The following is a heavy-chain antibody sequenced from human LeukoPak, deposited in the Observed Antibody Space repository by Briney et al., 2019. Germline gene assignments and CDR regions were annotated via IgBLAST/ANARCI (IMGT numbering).Heavy chain of an antibody. V-gene: IGHV1-8*01. CDR1: GYTFTSYD. Sequence: ASVKVSCKASGYTFTSYDINWVRQATGQGLEWMGWMNPNSGNTGYAQKFQGRVTMTRNTSISTAYMELSSLRSEGTAVYYCARTPPKLAYCGGDCYYYFDYWGQGTLVTVSS. J-gene: IGHJ4*02. D-gene: IGHD2-21*02. CDR3: ARTPPKLAYCGGDCYYYFDY. CDR2: MNPNSGNT.